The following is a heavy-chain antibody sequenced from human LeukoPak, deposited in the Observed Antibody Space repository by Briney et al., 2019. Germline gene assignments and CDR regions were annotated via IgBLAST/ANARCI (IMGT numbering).Heavy chain of an antibody. V-gene: IGHV4-59*01. CDR1: GGSISSYY. CDR2: IYFSGST. D-gene: IGHD5-12*01. J-gene: IGHJ4*02. CDR3: ARLRYSGYVKYYFDY. Sequence: SETLSLTYTVSGGSISSYYWSWIRQPPGKGLECIGYIYFSGSTNYSPSLESRVTISVDTSKNQFSLKLTSVTAADTAVYYCARLRYSGYVKYYFDYWGQGTLVTVSS.